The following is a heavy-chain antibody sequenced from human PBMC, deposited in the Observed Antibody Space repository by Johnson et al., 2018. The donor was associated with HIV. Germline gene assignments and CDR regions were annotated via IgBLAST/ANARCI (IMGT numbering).Heavy chain of an antibody. J-gene: IGHJ3*02. Sequence: QVQLVESGGGLVKPGGSLRLSCAASGFTFSDYYMSWIRQAPGKGLEWVAVISYDGSNKYYADSVKGRFTISRDNSKNTLYLQMNSLKVEDTAVYYCARDKGSWFDDAFDIWGQGTMVTVSS. D-gene: IGHD6-13*01. V-gene: IGHV3-30-3*01. CDR2: ISYDGSNK. CDR3: ARDKGSWFDDAFDI. CDR1: GFTFSDYY.